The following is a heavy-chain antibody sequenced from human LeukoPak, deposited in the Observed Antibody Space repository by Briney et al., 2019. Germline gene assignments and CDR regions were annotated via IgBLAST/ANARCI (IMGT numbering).Heavy chain of an antibody. CDR1: GVSISSSNSY. CDR2: IYYSGNT. D-gene: IGHD6-13*01. V-gene: IGHV4-39*07. J-gene: IGHJ2*01. Sequence: SETLSLTCTVSGVSISSSNSYWGWIRQPPGKGLEWIGSIYYSGNTYYNASLKSQVSISIDTSKNQFSLRLTSVTAADTAVYYCARLSSSWYQDWYFDLWGRGTLVTVSS. CDR3: ARLSSSWYQDWYFDL.